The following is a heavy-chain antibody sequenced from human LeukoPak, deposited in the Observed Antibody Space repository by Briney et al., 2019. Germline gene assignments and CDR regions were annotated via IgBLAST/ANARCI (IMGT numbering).Heavy chain of an antibody. D-gene: IGHD3-10*01. J-gene: IGHJ4*02. V-gene: IGHV4-38-2*02. Sequence: SETLSLTCTVSGYSISSGHYWGWIRQPPGKGLEWIGEINHSGSTNYNPSLKSRVTISVDTSKNQFSLKLSSVTAADTAVYYCARHWPNGVRGGNDYWGQGTLVTVSP. CDR3: ARHWPNGVRGGNDY. CDR1: GYSISSGHY. CDR2: INHSGST.